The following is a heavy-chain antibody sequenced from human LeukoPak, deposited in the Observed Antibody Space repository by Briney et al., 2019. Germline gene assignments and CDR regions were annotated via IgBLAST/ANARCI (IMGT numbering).Heavy chain of an antibody. V-gene: IGHV4-39*01. CDR2: IYYSVST. CDR1: GGSISSNSYY. D-gene: IGHD3-10*01. Sequence: SETLSLTCAVSGGSISSNSYYWGWIRQPPGKGLEWIGSIYYSVSTYYKSSLKSRVTISVDTSKNQFSLKLSSVTAADTAVYYCARTRYYYNSRSYGAPYYFDYWGQGTLVTVSS. CDR3: ARTRYYYNSRSYGAPYYFDY. J-gene: IGHJ4*02.